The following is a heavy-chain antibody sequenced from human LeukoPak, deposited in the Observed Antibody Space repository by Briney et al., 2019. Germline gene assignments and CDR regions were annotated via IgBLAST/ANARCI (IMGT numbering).Heavy chain of an antibody. CDR1: GFTFDNYG. J-gene: IGHJ4*02. CDR3: VKGRSSNWADLHY. D-gene: IGHD2-2*01. CDR2: TRYDGNTQ. Sequence: GRSLRLSCAASGFTFDNYGMYWVRQAPHKGLQWVAFTRYDGNTQYYADSAKGRFTISRDNSRNTVYLQMNSLRPEDSAVYYCVKGRSSNWADLHYWGQGTPVIVSS. V-gene: IGHV3-30*02.